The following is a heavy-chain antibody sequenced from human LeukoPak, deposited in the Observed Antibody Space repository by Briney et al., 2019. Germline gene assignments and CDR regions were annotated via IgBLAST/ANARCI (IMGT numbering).Heavy chain of an antibody. V-gene: IGHV1-18*01. J-gene: IGHJ4*02. Sequence: ASVKVSCKASGYIFTNYGISWVRQAPGQGLEWMGWIRTYNGNTNYAPDLQGRVTMTTDTSTSTAYMELRCLRSDDTGVYYCAIDGRLWLVRPFDSWGQGTLVTVSS. D-gene: IGHD6-19*01. CDR3: AIDGRLWLVRPFDS. CDR1: GYIFTNYG. CDR2: IRTYNGNT.